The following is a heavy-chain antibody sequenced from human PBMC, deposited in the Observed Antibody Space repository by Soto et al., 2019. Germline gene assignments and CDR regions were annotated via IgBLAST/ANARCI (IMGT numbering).Heavy chain of an antibody. J-gene: IGHJ4*02. CDR1: GGSISSSSYY. CDR3: ARQGSDFWSGYYSN. V-gene: IGHV4-39*01. D-gene: IGHD3-3*01. Sequence: QLQLQESGPGLVKPSETLSLTCTVSGGSISSSSYYWGWIRQPPGKGLEWIGSIYYSGSTYYNPSLKSRVTIPVDTSKNQFSLKLSSVTAADTAVYYCARQGSDFWSGYYSNWGQGTLVTVSS. CDR2: IYYSGST.